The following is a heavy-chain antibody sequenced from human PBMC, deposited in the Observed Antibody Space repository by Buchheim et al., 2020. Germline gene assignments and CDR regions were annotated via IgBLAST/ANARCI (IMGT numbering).Heavy chain of an antibody. V-gene: IGHV3-48*03. CDR2: ISSSGSTI. CDR1: GFTFSSYE. D-gene: IGHD6-13*01. Sequence: EVQLVESGGGLVQPGGSLRLSCAASGFTFSSYEMNWVRQAPGKGLEWGSYISSSGSTIYYADSVKGRFTLSRDNAKNSLYLQMNSLRAEDTAVYYCARSPGIALAYNWFDPWGKGTL. J-gene: IGHJ5*02. CDR3: ARSPGIALAYNWFDP.